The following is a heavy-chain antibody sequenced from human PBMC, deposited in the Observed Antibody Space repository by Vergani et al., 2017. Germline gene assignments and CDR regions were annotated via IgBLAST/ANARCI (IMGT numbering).Heavy chain of an antibody. CDR3: ARMEVLWFGELLSFDY. V-gene: IGHV1-69*13. CDR1: GGTFSSNS. Sequence: QGQLAQSGAEVKMPGSSVKVSCKASGGTFSSNSISWVRQAPGQGLEWMGRIIPIFGTTSYAQKFQGRVTILADESTSTAYMELSSLRSEDTAVYYCARMEVLWFGELLSFDYWGQGTLVTVSS. CDR2: IIPIFGTT. D-gene: IGHD3-10*01. J-gene: IGHJ4*02.